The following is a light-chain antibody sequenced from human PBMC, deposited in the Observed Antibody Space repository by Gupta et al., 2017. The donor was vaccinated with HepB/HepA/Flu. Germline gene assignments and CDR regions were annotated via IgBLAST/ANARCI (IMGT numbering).Light chain of an antibody. J-gene: IGKJ4*01. CDR3: QQRSNWPLT. CDR1: QSVTYS. CDR2: DTS. V-gene: IGKV3-11*01. Sequence: EIVLTQSLATLSLSPGERATLSCRASQSVTYSLAWYQQKPGQAPRLLIYDTSNRATGIPARFSGSGSGTDFTLTISSLEPEDFAVYYCQQRSNWPLTFGGGTKVEIK.